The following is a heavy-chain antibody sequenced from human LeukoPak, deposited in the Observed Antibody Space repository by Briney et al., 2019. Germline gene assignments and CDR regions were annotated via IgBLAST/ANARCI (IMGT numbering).Heavy chain of an antibody. Sequence: PGGSLRLSCAASGFTFSSYAMSWVLQAPGKGLEWVSAISGSGGSTYYADSVKGRFTISRDNSKNTLYLQMNSLRAEDTAVYYCAKYETYYYDSSGYYYLDYWGQGTLVTVSS. D-gene: IGHD3-22*01. CDR2: ISGSGGST. V-gene: IGHV3-23*01. CDR1: GFTFSSYA. J-gene: IGHJ4*02. CDR3: AKYETYYYDSSGYYYLDY.